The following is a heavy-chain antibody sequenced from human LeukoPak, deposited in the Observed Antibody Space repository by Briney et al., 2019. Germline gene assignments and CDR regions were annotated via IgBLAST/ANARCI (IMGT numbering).Heavy chain of an antibody. CDR2: ISYDGSNK. Sequence: GGSLRLSCASSGFTFSSYAMHWVRKAPGKGLEWVAVISYDGSNKYYADCVKGRFTISRDNSKNTLYLQMNSMRAEDTAVYYGARDSSPGLLWFGESLDYWGQGTLVTVSS. V-gene: IGHV3-30*04. J-gene: IGHJ4*02. CDR3: ARDSSPGLLWFGESLDY. D-gene: IGHD3-10*01. CDR1: GFTFSSYA.